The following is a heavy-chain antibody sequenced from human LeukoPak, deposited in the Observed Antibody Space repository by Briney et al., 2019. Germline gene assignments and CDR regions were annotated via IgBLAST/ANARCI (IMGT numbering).Heavy chain of an antibody. Sequence: GGSPRLSCAASGFTFSSYWMSWVRQAPGKGLEWVANIKQDGSEKYYVDSVKGRFTISRDNAKNSLYLQMNSLRAEDTAVYYCARRIYCSSTSCYLSYYYGMDVWGQGTTVTVSS. J-gene: IGHJ6*02. V-gene: IGHV3-7*01. CDR1: GFTFSSYW. D-gene: IGHD2-2*01. CDR3: ARRIYCSSTSCYLSYYYGMDV. CDR2: IKQDGSEK.